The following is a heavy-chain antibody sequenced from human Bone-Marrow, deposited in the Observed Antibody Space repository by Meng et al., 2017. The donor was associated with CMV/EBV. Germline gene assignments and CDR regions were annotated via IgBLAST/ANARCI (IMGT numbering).Heavy chain of an antibody. CDR1: GYTFTSYG. J-gene: IGHJ4*02. D-gene: IGHD6-13*01. V-gene: IGHV3-7*01. CDR3: TKNLVASAGDY. CDR2: IKPDGSQG. Sequence: SCKASGYTFTSYGISWVRQAPGKGLEWVANIKPDGSQGYYVDSVRGRFTISRDNAKSSLYLQINDLRVEDTALYYCTKNLVASAGDYWGQGTLVTVSS.